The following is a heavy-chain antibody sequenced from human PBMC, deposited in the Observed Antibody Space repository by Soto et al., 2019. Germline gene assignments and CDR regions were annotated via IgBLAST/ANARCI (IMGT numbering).Heavy chain of an antibody. CDR1: GDSIISSDFY. CDR3: ARHSLALRKNNWFDP. D-gene: IGHD3-3*02. V-gene: IGHV4-39*01. Sequence: SETLSLTCTGSGDSIISSDFYWGWVRQPPGKGLEWIGSIFYLGSSYYNPSLKSRVTVSVDTSKNQFSLRLRSVTAADTALYFCARHSLALRKNNWFDPWGQGIMVTVSS. J-gene: IGHJ5*02. CDR2: IFYLGSS.